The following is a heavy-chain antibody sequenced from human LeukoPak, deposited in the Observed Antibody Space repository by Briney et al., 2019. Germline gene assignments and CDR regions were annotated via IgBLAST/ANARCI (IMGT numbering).Heavy chain of an antibody. CDR3: ARGGYSYGHRGNWFDP. J-gene: IGHJ5*02. Sequence: GASVKVSCKSSGYTFTSYYMYWVRQAPGQGLEWVALINPSGGSTNYAQKFQGRVTMTRDMSTSTVYLEVNSLRSEDTAVYYCARGGYSYGHRGNWFDPWGQGTLVTVSS. V-gene: IGHV1-46*01. D-gene: IGHD5-18*01. CDR2: INPSGGST. CDR1: GYTFTSYY.